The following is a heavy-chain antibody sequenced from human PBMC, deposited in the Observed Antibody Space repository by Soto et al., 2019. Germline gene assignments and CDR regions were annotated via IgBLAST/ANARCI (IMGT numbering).Heavy chain of an antibody. CDR1: GGTFSSYA. D-gene: IGHD4-17*01. Sequence: GASVKVSCKASGGTFSSYAISWVRQAPGQGLEWMGGIIPIFGTANYAQKFQGRVTITRDTSASTAYMELSSLRSEDTAVYYCARPSTKTYGDYVNWFDPWGQGTLVTVSS. CDR2: IIPIFGTA. J-gene: IGHJ5*02. V-gene: IGHV1-69*05. CDR3: ARPSTKTYGDYVNWFDP.